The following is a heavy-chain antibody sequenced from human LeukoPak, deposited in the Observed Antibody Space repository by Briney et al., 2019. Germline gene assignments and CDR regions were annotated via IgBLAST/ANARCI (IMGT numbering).Heavy chain of an antibody. V-gene: IGHV1-46*01. CDR1: GYTFTSYY. D-gene: IGHD5-18*01. CDR2: ISPSGGST. J-gene: IGHJ6*02. Sequence: ASVTVSCTASGYTFTSYYMHWVRQAPGQGLEWMGIISPSGGSTSYAQKFQGRVTMTRDTSTSTVYMELSSLRSEDTAVYYCARFPNTAMVMGLEYYYYGMDVWGQGTTVTVSS. CDR3: ARFPNTAMVMGLEYYYYGMDV.